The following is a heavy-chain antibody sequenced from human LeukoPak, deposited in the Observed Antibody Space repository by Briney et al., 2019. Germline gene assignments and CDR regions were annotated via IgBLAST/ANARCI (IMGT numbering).Heavy chain of an antibody. V-gene: IGHV4-59*01. CDR3: AREQARSGQYYFDY. CDR2: IYYSGST. CDR1: GGSISSYY. J-gene: IGHJ4*02. Sequence: SETLSLTCTVSGGSISSYYWSWIRQPPGKGLEWIGHIYYSGSTNYNPSLKSRVTISVDTSKNQFSLKLSSVTAADTAVYYCAREQARSGQYYFDYWGQGTLVTVSS. D-gene: IGHD3-10*01.